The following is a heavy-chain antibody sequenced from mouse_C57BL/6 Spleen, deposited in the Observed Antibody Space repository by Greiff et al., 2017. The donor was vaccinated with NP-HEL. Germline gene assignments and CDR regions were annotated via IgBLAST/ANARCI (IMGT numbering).Heavy chain of an antibody. Sequence: EVHLVESGGGLVKPGGSLKLSCAASGFTFSDYGMHWVRQAPEKGLEWVAYISSGSSTIYYADTVKGRFTISRDNAKNTLFLQMTSLRSEDTAMYYCARHPFYYDLSGYAMDYWGQGTSVTVSS. CDR1: GFTFSDYG. CDR2: ISSGSSTI. V-gene: IGHV5-17*01. CDR3: ARHPFYYDLSGYAMDY. J-gene: IGHJ4*01. D-gene: IGHD2-4*01.